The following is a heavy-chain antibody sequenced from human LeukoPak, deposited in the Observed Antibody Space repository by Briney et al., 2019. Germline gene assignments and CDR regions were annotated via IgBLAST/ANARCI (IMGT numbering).Heavy chain of an antibody. CDR1: GFTVSTNY. CDR3: AREGQSTAFDY. CDR2: IYSGGST. V-gene: IGHV3-53*01. J-gene: IGHJ4*02. D-gene: IGHD5-18*01. Sequence: GGSLRLSCAASGFTVSTNYMNWVRQAPGKGLEWVSIIYSGGSTYYADSVKGRFTISRDNSKNTLYLQMNSLRAEDTAVYYCAREGQSTAFDYWGQGTLVTVPS.